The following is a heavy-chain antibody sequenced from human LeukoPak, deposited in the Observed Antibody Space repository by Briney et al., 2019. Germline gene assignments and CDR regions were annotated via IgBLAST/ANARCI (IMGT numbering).Heavy chain of an antibody. Sequence: PGGSLRLSCAASGFTFGDYTMTWIRQAPGKGLDWISYISGSGRTIYYADSVRGRLTISRDNANNSLYLELNSLRVEDTAVYYCARLSQVTSCAKFDYWGQGIQVTVSS. V-gene: IGHV3-11*04. J-gene: IGHJ4*02. CDR2: ISGSGRTI. CDR3: ARLSQVTSCAKFDY. D-gene: IGHD2-21*02. CDR1: GFTFGDYT.